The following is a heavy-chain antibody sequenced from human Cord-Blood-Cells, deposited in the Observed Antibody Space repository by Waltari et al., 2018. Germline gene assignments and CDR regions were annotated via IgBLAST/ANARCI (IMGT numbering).Heavy chain of an antibody. CDR2: IRQDGREK. D-gene: IGHD6-13*01. V-gene: IGHV3-7*01. CDR1: GFTFSSYW. Sequence: EVQLVESGGGLVQPGGSLRLSCAASGFTFSSYWMSWVRQAPGKVGEWGENIRQDGREKNYVDSWKGRFTISRDNAKNSLYLQMNSLRAEDTAVYYCARGISSSSFDYWGQGTLVTVSS. J-gene: IGHJ4*02. CDR3: ARGISSSSFDY.